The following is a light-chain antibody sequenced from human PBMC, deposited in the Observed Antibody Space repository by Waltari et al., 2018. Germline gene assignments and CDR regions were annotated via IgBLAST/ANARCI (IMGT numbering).Light chain of an antibody. J-gene: IGKJ4*01. CDR1: QSVSSNF. Sequence: EIVFTQSPGTLSLSPGDRATLSCRASQSVSSNFLAWYQQKPGQAPRLLIYGASSRATGIPDKFSGSGSGTDFTLTINRLEPEDFAVYYCQQYGRSPLTFGGGTKVEIK. CDR3: QQYGRSPLT. CDR2: GAS. V-gene: IGKV3-20*01.